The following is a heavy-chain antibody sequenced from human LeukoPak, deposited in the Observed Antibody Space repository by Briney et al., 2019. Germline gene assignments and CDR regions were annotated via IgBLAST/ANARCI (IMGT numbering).Heavy chain of an antibody. CDR2: IYHSGST. D-gene: IGHD3-22*01. Sequence: SETLSLTCAVSGGSISSSNWWSWVRQPPGKGLEWIGEIYHSGSTNYNPSLKSRVTISVDKSKSQFSLKLSSVTAADTAVYYCAREVYDSSGYVDYWGQGTLVTVSS. J-gene: IGHJ4*02. V-gene: IGHV4-4*02. CDR1: GGSISSSNW. CDR3: AREVYDSSGYVDY.